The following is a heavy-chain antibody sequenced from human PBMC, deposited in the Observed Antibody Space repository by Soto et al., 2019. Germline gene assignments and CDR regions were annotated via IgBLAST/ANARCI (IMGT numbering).Heavy chain of an antibody. J-gene: IGHJ4*02. CDR2: IYNSGST. CDR1: GGSINYNGYF. CDR3: ARGPSGDKVDY. Sequence: QVQLQESGPGVVEPSQTLSLTCTVSGGSINYNGYFWSWIRQPPGSGLEWIGHIYNSGSTYSNPSLKSRLTISVDTSKNQFSLKLSSVTAADTAVYYCARGPSGDKVDYWGQGTLVTVSS. V-gene: IGHV4-30-4*01. D-gene: IGHD1-26*01.